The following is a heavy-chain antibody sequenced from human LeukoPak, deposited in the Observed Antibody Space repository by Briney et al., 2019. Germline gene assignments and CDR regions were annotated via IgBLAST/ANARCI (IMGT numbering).Heavy chain of an antibody. J-gene: IGHJ5*02. V-gene: IGHV3-9*01. D-gene: IGHD3-3*01. CDR2: ISWNSGSI. CDR1: GFTFGDYA. CDR3: ARGATIFGVVIIGWFDP. Sequence: GGSLRLSCAASGFTFGDYAMHWVRQAPGKGLEWVSGISWNSGSIGYADSVKGRFTISRDNAKNSLHLQMNSLRAEDTALYYCARGATIFGVVIIGWFDPWGQGTLVTVSS.